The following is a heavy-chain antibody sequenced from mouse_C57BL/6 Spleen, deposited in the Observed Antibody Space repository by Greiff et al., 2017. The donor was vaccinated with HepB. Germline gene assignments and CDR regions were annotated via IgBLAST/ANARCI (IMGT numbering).Heavy chain of an antibody. D-gene: IGHD1-1*01. V-gene: IGHV14-1*01. CDR1: GFNIKDYY. J-gene: IGHJ2*01. CDR3: TTFPYYYGSSYYFDY. CDR2: IDPEDGDT. Sequence: VQLQQSGAELVRPGASVKLSCTASGFNIKDYYMHWVKQRPEQGLEWIGRIDPEDGDTEYAPKFQGKATMTADTSSNTAYLQLSSLTSEDTAVYYCTTFPYYYGSSYYFDYWGQGTTLTVSS.